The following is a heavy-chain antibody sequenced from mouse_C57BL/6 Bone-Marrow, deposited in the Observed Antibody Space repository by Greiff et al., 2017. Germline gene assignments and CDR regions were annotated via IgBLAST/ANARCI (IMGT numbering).Heavy chain of an antibody. J-gene: IGHJ4*01. D-gene: IGHD2-4*01. CDR3: AKDDYFYAMDY. Sequence: VQLKESGPGMVKPSQSLSLTCTVTGYSITSGYDWHWIRHFPGNKLEWMGYISYSGSTTYNPSLKSRISITHDTSKNHFFLKLNSVTTEDTATYYCAKDDYFYAMDYWGQGTSVTVSS. CDR2: ISYSGST. CDR1: GYSITSGYD. V-gene: IGHV3-1*01.